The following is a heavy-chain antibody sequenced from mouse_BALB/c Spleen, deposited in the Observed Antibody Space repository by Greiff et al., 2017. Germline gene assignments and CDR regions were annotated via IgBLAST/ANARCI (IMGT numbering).Heavy chain of an antibody. CDR1: GFTFSSFG. CDR2: ISSGSSTI. Sequence: DVMLVESGGGLVQPGGSRKLSCAASGFTFSSFGMHWVRQAPEKGLEWVAYISSGSSTIYYADTVKGRFTISRDNPKNTLFLQMTSLRSEDTAMYYCARGALRYAMDYWGQGTSVTVSS. CDR3: ARGALRYAMDY. J-gene: IGHJ4*01. V-gene: IGHV5-17*02.